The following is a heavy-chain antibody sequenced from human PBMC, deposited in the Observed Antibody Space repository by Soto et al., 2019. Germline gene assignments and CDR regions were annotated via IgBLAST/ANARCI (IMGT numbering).Heavy chain of an antibody. Sequence: ASVKVSCKASGYTFASYSISWVRQAPGQGLEWTGWISGYNGNTNYVQRLRGRVTMTRDTSTSTAYMELRSLRSDDTAVYYCARGDYDNNRVKLRHYGLDVWGQGTSVTVSS. D-gene: IGHD3-9*01. J-gene: IGHJ6*02. V-gene: IGHV1-18*01. CDR2: ISGYNGNT. CDR3: ARGDYDNNRVKLRHYGLDV. CDR1: GYTFASYS.